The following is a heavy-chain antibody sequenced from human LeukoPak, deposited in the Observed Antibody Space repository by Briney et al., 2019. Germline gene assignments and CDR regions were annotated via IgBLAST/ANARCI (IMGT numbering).Heavy chain of an antibody. J-gene: IGHJ4*02. CDR3: ARGEGGYDSSGYYLDY. CDR1: GGTFSSYA. Sequence: SVKVSCKASGGTFSSYAISWVRQAPGQGLEWMGGIIPIFGTANYAQKFQGRVTITTDESTSTAYMELSSLRSGDTAVYYCARGEGGYDSSGYYLDYWGQGTLVTVSS. CDR2: IIPIFGTA. D-gene: IGHD3-22*01. V-gene: IGHV1-69*05.